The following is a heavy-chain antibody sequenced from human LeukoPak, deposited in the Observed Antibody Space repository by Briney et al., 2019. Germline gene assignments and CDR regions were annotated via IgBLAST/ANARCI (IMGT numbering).Heavy chain of an antibody. J-gene: IGHJ5*01. CDR1: GFTLSYYS. Sequence: GGSLRLSCTASGFTLSYYSMSWVRQAPGKGLEWVANIKQDGSDKHYVDSVKGRFTISRDNGKNSLYLQMNSLRAEDTAVYYCARYNWLEFWGQGTLVTVSS. V-gene: IGHV3-7*01. CDR3: ARYNWLEF. CDR2: IKQDGSDK.